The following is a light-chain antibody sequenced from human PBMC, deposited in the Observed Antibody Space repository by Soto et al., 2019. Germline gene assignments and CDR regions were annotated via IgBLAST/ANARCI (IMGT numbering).Light chain of an antibody. Sequence: QSVLTQPPSVSGAPGQRVTMSCTGSSSNTGAGYDVHWYQQLPGTAPKLLIYSNNNRPSGVPDRFSGSESGTSASLAIAGLQAEDESDYYCQSFDSSLSGWVFGGGTTLTVL. J-gene: IGLJ3*02. CDR1: SSNTGAGYD. CDR2: SNN. V-gene: IGLV1-40*01. CDR3: QSFDSSLSGWV.